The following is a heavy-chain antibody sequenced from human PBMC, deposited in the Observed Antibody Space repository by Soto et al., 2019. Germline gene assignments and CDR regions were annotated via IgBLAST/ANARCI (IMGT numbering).Heavy chain of an antibody. V-gene: IGHV3-74*03. Sequence: GGSLRLSCTASRFTYSTCWMYWVRQASGKRMDKVSLINPDGSTTPCAESVKGRFTIFRDIAKNTVYLHMTSLRVEDTSVYYCSRDLRGSPEYWSQGTLVTGSS. CDR3: SRDLRGSPEY. CDR2: INPDGSTT. J-gene: IGHJ4*02. CDR1: RFTYSTCW. D-gene: IGHD3-10*01.